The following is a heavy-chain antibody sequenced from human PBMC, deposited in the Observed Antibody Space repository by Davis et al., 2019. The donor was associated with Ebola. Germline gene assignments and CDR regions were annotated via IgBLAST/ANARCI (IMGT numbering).Heavy chain of an antibody. CDR2: IYYSGSA. Sequence: SETLSLTCTVSGGSISTSSFYWAWIRQSPGKGLEWIGSIYYSGSAYYKPSPKSRVTMSVDRSKDQFSLKVNSVTAADTAVYYCARTGYNVFYWGQGTLVTVS. J-gene: IGHJ4*02. V-gene: IGHV4-39*01. CDR3: ARTGYNVFY. D-gene: IGHD5-24*01. CDR1: GGSISTSSFY.